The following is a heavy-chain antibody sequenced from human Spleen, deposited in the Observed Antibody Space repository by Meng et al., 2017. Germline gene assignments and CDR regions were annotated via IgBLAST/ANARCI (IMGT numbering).Heavy chain of an antibody. CDR2: INHRGLT. Sequence: QLQQWCAGLLKPSAPLSLTCVVSAGSFSHYYWSWIRHPPGKGLEWIGEINHRGLTTSPPSLESRATISVDTSQNNLSLKLSSVTAADSAVYYCARGPTTMAHDFDYWGQGTLVTVSS. CDR3: ARGPTTMAHDFDY. D-gene: IGHD4-11*01. V-gene: IGHV4-34*01. CDR1: AGSFSHYY. J-gene: IGHJ4*02.